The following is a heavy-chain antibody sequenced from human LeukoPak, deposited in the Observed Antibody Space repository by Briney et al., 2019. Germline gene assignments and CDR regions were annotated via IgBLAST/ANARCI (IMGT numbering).Heavy chain of an antibody. D-gene: IGHD5-12*01. CDR2: IWYDGSNK. CDR1: GFTFSSYG. CDR3: AKESGYDSSPVWYYYYYMDV. V-gene: IGHV3-33*06. Sequence: PGGSLRLSCAASGFTFSSYGMHWVRQAPGKGLEWVAVIWYDGSNKYYADSVKGRFTISRDNSKNTLYLQMNSLRAEDTAVYYCAKESGYDSSPVWYYYYYMDVWGKGTTVTVSS. J-gene: IGHJ6*03.